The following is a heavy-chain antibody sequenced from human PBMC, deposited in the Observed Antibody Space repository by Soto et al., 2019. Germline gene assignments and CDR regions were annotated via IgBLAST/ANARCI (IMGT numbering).Heavy chain of an antibody. CDR3: ARSFGWYAIDY. D-gene: IGHD6-19*01. J-gene: IGHJ4*02. CDR2: ISHSGSV. V-gene: IGHV4-4*02. CDR1: GGSISSSHF. Sequence: QVLLQESGPGLVQPSGTLSLSCAVSGGSISSSHFWGWVRQPPGKGLEWGGDISHSGSVNYNPSLKSRVTISIDKSKNQFPLKLNSVTAADTAVYYCARSFGWYAIDYWGQGTLVIVSS.